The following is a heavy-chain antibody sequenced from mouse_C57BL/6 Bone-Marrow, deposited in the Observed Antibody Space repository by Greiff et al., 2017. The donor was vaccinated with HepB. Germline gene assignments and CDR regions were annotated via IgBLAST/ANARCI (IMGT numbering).Heavy chain of an antibody. CDR2: ISYDGSN. V-gene: IGHV3-6*01. CDR3: ARFITTVVVFDY. D-gene: IGHD1-1*01. CDR1: GYSITSGYY. J-gene: IGHJ2*01. Sequence: EVQLVESGPGLVKPSQSLSLTCSVTGYSITSGYYWNWIRQFPGNKLEWMGYISYDGSNNYNPSLKNRISITRDTSKNQFFLKLNSVTTEDTATYYCARFITTVVVFDYWGQGTTLTVSS.